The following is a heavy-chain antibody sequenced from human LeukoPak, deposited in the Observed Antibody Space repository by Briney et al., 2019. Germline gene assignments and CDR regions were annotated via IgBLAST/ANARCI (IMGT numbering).Heavy chain of an antibody. V-gene: IGHV3-21*01. CDR1: GFTFSSYS. CDR3: ARTGNSPNARYY. J-gene: IGHJ4*02. D-gene: IGHD5-18*01. Sequence: GGSLRLSCAASGFTFSSYSMNWVRQAPGKGLEWASSISSSSSYIYYADSVKGRFTISRDNAKNSLYLQMNSLRAEDTAVYYCARTGNSPNARYYWGQGTLVTVSS. CDR2: ISSSSSYI.